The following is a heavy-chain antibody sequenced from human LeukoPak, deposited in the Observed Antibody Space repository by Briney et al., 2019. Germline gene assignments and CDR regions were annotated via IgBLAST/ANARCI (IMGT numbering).Heavy chain of an antibody. D-gene: IGHD6-13*01. J-gene: IGHJ4*02. CDR3: ARHKGQIAAAPFDL. CDR1: GGSISSSSYY. V-gene: IGHV4-39*01. Sequence: SETLSLTCTVSGGSISSSSYYWGWIRQPPGKGLEWIGSIYYSGSTNFNPSLRSRVTISVDTSQNQFSLKLSSLTAADTAVYYCARHKGQIAAAPFDLWGRGTLVTVSS. CDR2: IYYSGST.